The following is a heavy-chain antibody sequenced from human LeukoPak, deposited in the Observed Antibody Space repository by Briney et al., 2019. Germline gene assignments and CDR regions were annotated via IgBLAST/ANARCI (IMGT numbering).Heavy chain of an antibody. CDR1: GFTLGSHA. CDR2: IFGSGGSP. Sequence: PGGSLRLSCEASGFTLGSHAIDWVRQAPGKGLGWVAGIFGSGGSPHYADPVKGRFTISRDNSRNTVYLQINSLRAEDTAVYYCGKTTVGYSSGQKPAWPVDYWGQGTLVTVSS. V-gene: IGHV3-23*01. CDR3: GKTTVGYSSGQKPAWPVDY. J-gene: IGHJ4*02. D-gene: IGHD5-18*01.